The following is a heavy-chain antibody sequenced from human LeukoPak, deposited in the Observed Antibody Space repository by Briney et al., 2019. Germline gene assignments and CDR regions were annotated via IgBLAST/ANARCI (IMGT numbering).Heavy chain of an antibody. V-gene: IGHV3-74*01. CDR2: INSDGSIT. Sequence: GGSLRLSCAASGFTFTTYWMHWVRQAPGKGLVWVSHINSDGSITSYADSVKGRFTISRDNAENSLYLQMNSLRVEDTAFYYCARDLAYSRLDYWGQGMLVTVSS. J-gene: IGHJ4*02. D-gene: IGHD5-18*01. CDR1: GFTFTTYW. CDR3: ARDLAYSRLDY.